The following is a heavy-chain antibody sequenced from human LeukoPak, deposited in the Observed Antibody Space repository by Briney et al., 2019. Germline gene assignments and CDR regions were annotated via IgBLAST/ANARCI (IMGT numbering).Heavy chain of an antibody. Sequence: ASVKLSCKASGYTFTSYDINWVRHAPGQGLEWMGWMNPNSGNTVYAQKFQGRVTMTRNTSISTAYMELSSLRSEDTAVYYCARGRITPRFLEWLLYWGQGTLVTVSS. V-gene: IGHV1-8*01. CDR3: ARGRITPRFLEWLLY. J-gene: IGHJ4*02. CDR2: MNPNSGNT. D-gene: IGHD3-3*01. CDR1: GYTFTSYD.